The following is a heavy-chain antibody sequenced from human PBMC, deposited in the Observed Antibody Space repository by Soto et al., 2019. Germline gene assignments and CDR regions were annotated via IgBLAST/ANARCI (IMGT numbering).Heavy chain of an antibody. V-gene: IGHV3-23*01. D-gene: IGHD3-3*01. Sequence: GGSLRLSCAATGFSFAGYALTWVRQAPGKGLEWLSAVSGGGASTDYADSVRGRFSISRDVSGNMIYLQLNRLTAGDTATYYCAKTQTFNGYYGGFDAWGQGTRVTVSS. J-gene: IGHJ4*02. CDR1: GFSFAGYA. CDR3: AKTQTFNGYYGGFDA. CDR2: VSGGGAST.